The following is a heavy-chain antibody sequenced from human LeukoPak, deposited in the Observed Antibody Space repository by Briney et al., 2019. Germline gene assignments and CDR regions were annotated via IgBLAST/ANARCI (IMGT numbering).Heavy chain of an antibody. Sequence: PGGSLRLSCAASGFTFSSYWMSWVRQAPGKGLEWVANIREDGSEKNYLDSVKGRFTISRDNAQNSLYLQMDSMRVEDTAVYYCARDLGRISAAAIPGGPWGQGTLVTVSS. D-gene: IGHD6-13*01. CDR1: GFTFSSYW. V-gene: IGHV3-7*05. CDR2: IREDGSEK. J-gene: IGHJ5*02. CDR3: ARDLGRISAAAIPGGP.